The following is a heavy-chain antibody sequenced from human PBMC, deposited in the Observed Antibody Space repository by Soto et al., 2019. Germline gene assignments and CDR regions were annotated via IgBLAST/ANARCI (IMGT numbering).Heavy chain of an antibody. D-gene: IGHD1-26*01. J-gene: IGHJ4*02. CDR1: GGTFSNYA. CDR2: IIPIFGTP. CDR3: ARGWEKVGSTTPFAY. V-gene: IGHV1-69*06. Sequence: QVQLVQSGAEVKKPGSSVKVSCKASGGTFSNYAISWVRQAPGQGLEWMGGIIPIFGTPNYAQKFQGRVRIIANKSTSTAYMEVRNLRSDDTAVYYCARGWEKVGSTTPFAYWGQGTLVTVSS.